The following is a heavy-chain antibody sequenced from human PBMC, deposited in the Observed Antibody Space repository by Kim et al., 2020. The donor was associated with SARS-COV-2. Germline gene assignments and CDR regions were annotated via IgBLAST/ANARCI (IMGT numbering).Heavy chain of an antibody. CDR3: ARDVRGGIHYYYYYGMDV. Sequence: GGSLRLSCAASGFTFSSYSMNWVRQAPGKGLEWVSYISSSSSTIYYADSVKGRFTISRDNAKNSLYLQMNSLRDEDTAVYYCARDVRGGIHYYYYYGMDVWGQGTTVTVSS. CDR1: GFTFSSYS. CDR2: ISSSSSTI. D-gene: IGHD2-15*01. J-gene: IGHJ6*02. V-gene: IGHV3-48*02.